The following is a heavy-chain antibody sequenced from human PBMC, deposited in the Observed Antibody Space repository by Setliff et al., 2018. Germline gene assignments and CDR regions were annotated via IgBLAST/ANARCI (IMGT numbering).Heavy chain of an antibody. CDR2: IRSKAYGGTT. Sequence: PGGSLRLSCAASGFIFSAYDMNWVRQAPGKGLEWVGFIRSKAYGGTTEYAASVKGRFTISRDDSKSIAYLQMNSLKTEDTAVYYCTREGAYSSSSPLFDYWGQGTLVTVSS. D-gene: IGHD6-6*01. J-gene: IGHJ4*02. CDR1: GFIFSAYD. V-gene: IGHV3-49*04. CDR3: TREGAYSSSSPLFDY.